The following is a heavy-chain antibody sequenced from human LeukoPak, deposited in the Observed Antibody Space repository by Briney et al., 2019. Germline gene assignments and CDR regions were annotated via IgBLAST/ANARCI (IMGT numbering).Heavy chain of an antibody. Sequence: GGSLRLSCAASGFTFSNAWMSWVRQAPGKGLEWVANIKQDGSEKYYVDSVEGRFTISRDNAKNSLYLQMNSLRAEDTAVYYCAREGVLMVYAMVDYWGQGTLVTVSS. J-gene: IGHJ4*02. V-gene: IGHV3-7*01. D-gene: IGHD2-8*01. CDR1: GFTFSNAW. CDR3: AREGVLMVYAMVDY. CDR2: IKQDGSEK.